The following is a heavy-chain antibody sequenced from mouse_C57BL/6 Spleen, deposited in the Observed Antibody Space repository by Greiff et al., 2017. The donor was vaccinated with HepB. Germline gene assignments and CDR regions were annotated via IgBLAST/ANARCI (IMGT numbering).Heavy chain of an antibody. V-gene: IGHV1-82*01. CDR3: ARQGNYGSSSLTGYFDV. Sequence: QVQLQQSGPELVKPGASVKISCKASGYAFSSSWMNWVKQRPGKGLEWIGRIYPGDGDTNYNGKFKGKATLTADKSSSTAYMQLSSLTSEDSAVYFCARQGNYGSSSLTGYFDVWGTGTTVTVSS. CDR1: GYAFSSSW. J-gene: IGHJ1*03. CDR2: IYPGDGDT. D-gene: IGHD1-1*01.